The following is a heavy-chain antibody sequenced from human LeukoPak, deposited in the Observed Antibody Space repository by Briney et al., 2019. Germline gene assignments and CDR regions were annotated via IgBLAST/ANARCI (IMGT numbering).Heavy chain of an antibody. CDR1: GYTFTSYG. J-gene: IGHJ3*02. D-gene: IGHD5-12*01. CDR3: ARGGKWLRSGGNAFDI. CDR2: ISAYNGNT. Sequence: ASVKVSCKASGYTFTSYGISRVRQAPGQGLEWMGWISAYNGNTNYAQKLQGRVTMTTDTSTSTAYMELRSLRSDDTAVYYCARGGKWLRSGGNAFDIWGQGTMVTVSS. V-gene: IGHV1-18*04.